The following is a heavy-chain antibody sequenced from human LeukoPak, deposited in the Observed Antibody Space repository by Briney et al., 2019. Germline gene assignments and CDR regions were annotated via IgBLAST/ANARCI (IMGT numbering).Heavy chain of an antibody. CDR1: GYTFTSYD. CDR2: MNPNSGNT. CDR3: ARRGYSSGWFGYYYYYMDV. D-gene: IGHD6-19*01. V-gene: IGHV1-8*03. Sequence: ASVKVSCKASGYTFTSYDINWVRQATGQGLEWMGWMNPNSGNTGYAQEFQGRVTITRNTSISTAYMELSSLRSEDTAVYYCARRGYSSGWFGYYYYYMDVWGKGTTVTVSS. J-gene: IGHJ6*03.